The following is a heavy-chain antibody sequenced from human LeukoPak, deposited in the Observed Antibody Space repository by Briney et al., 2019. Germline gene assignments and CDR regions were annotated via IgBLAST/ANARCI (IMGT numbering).Heavy chain of an antibody. V-gene: IGHV4-39*07. Sequence: TSSETLSLTCTVSGGSISNNNYYWGWIRQPPGKGLEWIGNIYYSGSTYYNPSLKSRVTISVDTSKNQFSLKLTSVTAADTAVYYCARDKYYYDTSGSNPVFGYWSQGTLVTVSS. CDR3: ARDKYYYDTSGSNPVFGY. CDR2: IYYSGST. CDR1: GGSISNNNYY. D-gene: IGHD3-22*01. J-gene: IGHJ4*02.